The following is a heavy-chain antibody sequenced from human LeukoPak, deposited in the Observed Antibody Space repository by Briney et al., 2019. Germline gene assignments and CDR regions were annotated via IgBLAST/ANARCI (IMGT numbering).Heavy chain of an antibody. J-gene: IGHJ4*02. CDR3: ARKGGYSSGYYY. V-gene: IGHV3-7*01. CDR1: GFTFSDYW. Sequence: GGSLRLSCAASGFTFSDYWMTWVRQAPGKGLEWVANIKQDGSEKDYVDSVKGRFTISRDNAKNSLYLHMDSLRVEDTAVYYCARKGGYSSGYYYWGQGTLVTVSS. D-gene: IGHD3-22*01. CDR2: IKQDGSEK.